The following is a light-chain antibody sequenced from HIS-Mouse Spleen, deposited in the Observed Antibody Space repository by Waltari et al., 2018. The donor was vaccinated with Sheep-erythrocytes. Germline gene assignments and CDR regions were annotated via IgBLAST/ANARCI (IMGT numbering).Light chain of an antibody. CDR1: SSDVGGYNY. V-gene: IGLV2-11*01. Sequence: QSALTQPRSVSGSPGQSVTIPCPGTSSDVGGYNYVPWYQRHPGKAPKLMIYDVSKRPSGVPDRFSGSKSGNTASLTISGLQAEDEADYYCCSYAGSYTLVFGGGTKLTVL. J-gene: IGLJ2*01. CDR2: DVS. CDR3: CSYAGSYTLV.